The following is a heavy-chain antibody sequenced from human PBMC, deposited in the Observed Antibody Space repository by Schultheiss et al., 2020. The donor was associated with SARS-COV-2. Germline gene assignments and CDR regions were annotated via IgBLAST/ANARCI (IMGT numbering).Heavy chain of an antibody. J-gene: IGHJ4*02. CDR3: ARMQSSSSGLDY. Sequence: QTLSLTCTVSGGSISSYYWSWIRQPPGKALEWLARIDWDDDKYYSTSLKTRLTISKDTSKNQVVLTMTNMDPVDTATYYCARMQSSSSGLDYWGQGTLVTVSS. V-gene: IGHV2-70*11. CDR2: IDWDDDK. CDR1: GGSISSYYW. D-gene: IGHD6-6*01.